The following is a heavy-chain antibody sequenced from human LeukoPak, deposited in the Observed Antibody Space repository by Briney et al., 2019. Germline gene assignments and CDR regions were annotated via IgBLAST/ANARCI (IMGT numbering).Heavy chain of an antibody. V-gene: IGHV1-69*13. D-gene: IGHD6-19*01. J-gene: IGHJ4*02. CDR2: IIPIFGTA. CDR1: GYTFTGYY. Sequence: ASVKVSCKASGYTFTGYYMHWVRQAPGQGLEWMGGIIPIFGTANYAQKFQGRVTITADESTSTAYMEPSSLRSEDTAVYYCARRKAVAGSVFDYWGQGTLVTVSS. CDR3: ARRKAVAGSVFDY.